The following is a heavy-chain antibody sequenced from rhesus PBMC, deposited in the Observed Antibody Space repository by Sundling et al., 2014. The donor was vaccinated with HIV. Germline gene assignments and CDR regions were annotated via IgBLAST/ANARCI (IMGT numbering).Heavy chain of an antibody. CDR3: AKEGAAAAGGYYFDY. Sequence: EVQLVESGGGLVQPGGSLRLSCAASGFTFSSYGMYWVRQAPGKGLEWISAITSGGGSIYYADSVKGRFTISRDNSKNTLSLQMNSLRAEDTAVYYCAKEGAAAAGGYYFDYWGQGVLVTVSS. V-gene: IGHV3S42*01. J-gene: IGHJ4*01. CDR1: GFTFSSYG. D-gene: IGHD6-31*01. CDR2: ITSGGGSI.